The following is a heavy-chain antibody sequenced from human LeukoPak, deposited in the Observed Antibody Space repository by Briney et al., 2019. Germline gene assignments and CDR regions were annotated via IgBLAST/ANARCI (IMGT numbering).Heavy chain of an antibody. V-gene: IGHV4-34*01. D-gene: IGHD3-22*01. Sequence: PSETLSLTCAVYGGSFSGYYWSWIRQPTGKGLEWIGEINHSGSTNYNPSLKSRVTISVDTSKNQFSLKLSSVTAADTAVYYCARETYYYDSSGYYNYWYFDLWGRGTLVTVSS. CDR1: GGSFSGYY. J-gene: IGHJ2*01. CDR2: INHSGST. CDR3: ARETYYYDSSGYYNYWYFDL.